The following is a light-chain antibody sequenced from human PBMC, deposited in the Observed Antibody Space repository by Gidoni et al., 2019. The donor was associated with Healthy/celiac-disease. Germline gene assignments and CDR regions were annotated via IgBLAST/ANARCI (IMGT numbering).Light chain of an antibody. V-gene: IGKV3-20*01. CDR2: GAS. CDR1: QSVSSSY. Sequence: EIVLTQSPRTLSLSPGGRATVSCRASQSVSSSYLAWYQQKPGEAPRPLIYGASSRAPGSPDRFSGGGSGTDFTLTISRLEPEDFAVYYCQQYGSSLPLPFGGGTKVEIK. CDR3: QQYGSSLPLP. J-gene: IGKJ4*01.